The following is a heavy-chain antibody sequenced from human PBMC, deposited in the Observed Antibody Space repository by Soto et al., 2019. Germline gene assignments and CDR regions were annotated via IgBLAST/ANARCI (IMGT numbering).Heavy chain of an antibody. V-gene: IGHV4-4*02. CDR3: ARNLYCGGGPCDPAIDD. D-gene: IGHD2-21*01. CDR1: GDSFRRSNW. J-gene: IGHJ4*02. Sequence: QVQLQESGPGLVKPSGTLSLTCAVSGDSFRRSNWRSWVRQPPGKGLEWVGEIHDSGTTNYNPSLRSRVTISLDKSTNQFSLQLSSVSAADAAVYFCARNLYCGGGPCDPAIDDWGQGTLVTVSS. CDR2: IHDSGTT.